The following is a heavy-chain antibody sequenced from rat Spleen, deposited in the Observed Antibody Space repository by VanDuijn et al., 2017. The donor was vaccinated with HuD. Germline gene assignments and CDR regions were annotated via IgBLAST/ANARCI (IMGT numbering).Heavy chain of an antibody. D-gene: IGHD1-4*01. J-gene: IGHJ2*01. CDR1: GFSLTSNS. V-gene: IGHV2-1*01. CDR3: ASGIFDF. Sequence: QVQLKESGPGLVQPSQTLSLTCTVSGFSLTSNSVSWVRQPPGKGLEWMGAIWSGGGTDYHSPIKSRLSISRDTSKSQVFLKMNSLQTEDTAMYFCASGIFDFWGQGVMVTVSS. CDR2: IWSGGGT.